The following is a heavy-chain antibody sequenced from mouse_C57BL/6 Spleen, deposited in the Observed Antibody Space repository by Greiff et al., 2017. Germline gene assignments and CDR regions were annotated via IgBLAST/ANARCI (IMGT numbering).Heavy chain of an antibody. D-gene: IGHD2-13*01. CDR1: GYSITSGYY. CDR3: ARRDYSQSYFDY. CDR2: ISYDGSN. J-gene: IGHJ2*01. V-gene: IGHV3-6*01. Sequence: EVQRVESGPGLVKPSQSLSLTCSVTGYSITSGYYWNWIRQFPGNKLEWMGYISYDGSNNYNPSLKNRISITRDTSKNQFFLKLNSVTTEDTATYYCARRDYSQSYFDYWGQGTTLTVSS.